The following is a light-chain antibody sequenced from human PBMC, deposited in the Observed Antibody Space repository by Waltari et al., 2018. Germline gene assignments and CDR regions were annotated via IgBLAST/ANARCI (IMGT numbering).Light chain of an antibody. J-gene: IGLJ3*02. CDR1: HRYGGGYNF. CDR3: ASYASTRKV. V-gene: IGLV2-8*01. CDR2: GVD. Sequence: QSSLTPPPPPAGAPWQAVTLSCTGSHRYGGGYNFVSRYQQHPGKAPKLMIYGVDKRPSGVPDRFSGSKSGNTASLTVSGLQAEDEADYFCASYASTRKVFGGGTKLTVL.